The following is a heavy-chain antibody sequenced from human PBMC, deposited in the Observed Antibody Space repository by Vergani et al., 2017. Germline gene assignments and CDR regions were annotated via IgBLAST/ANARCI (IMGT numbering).Heavy chain of an antibody. Sequence: EVQLVESGGGLVQPGGSLKLSCAASGFTFSGSAMHWVRQASGKGLEWVGRIRSKANSYATAYAASVKGRFTISRDDSKNTAYLQMNSLKTEDTAVYYCITYAYGGKPAASYFDYWGQGTLVTVSS. CDR3: ITYAYGGKPAASYFDY. D-gene: IGHD4-23*01. CDR2: IRSKANSYAT. V-gene: IGHV3-73*02. CDR1: GFTFSGSA. J-gene: IGHJ4*02.